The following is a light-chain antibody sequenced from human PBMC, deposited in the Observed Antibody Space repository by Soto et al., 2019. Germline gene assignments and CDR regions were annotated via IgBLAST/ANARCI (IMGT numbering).Light chain of an antibody. CDR1: SSDVGSYNL. J-gene: IGLJ1*01. CDR3: CSYAGTNTFV. Sequence: QSALTQPASVSGSPGQSITISCTGTSSDVGSYNLVSWYQQHPGKDPKLMIYEGNKRPSGVSNRFSGSKSANTASLTISGLTNEDEDDYYCCSYAGTNTFVFGTGTKLTVL. V-gene: IGLV2-23*01. CDR2: EGN.